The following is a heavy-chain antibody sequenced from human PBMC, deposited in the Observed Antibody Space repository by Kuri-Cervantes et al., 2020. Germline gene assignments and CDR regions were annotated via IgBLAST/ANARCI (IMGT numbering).Heavy chain of an antibody. CDR3: AKERYYYDSSGYPNLNYYYGMDV. CDR1: GFTFSSYA. V-gene: IGHV3-30*18. D-gene: IGHD3-22*01. CDR2: IPYDGSNK. J-gene: IGHJ6*02. Sequence: GGSLRLSCAASGFTFSSYAMSWVRQAPGKGLEWVAVIPYDGSNKYYADSEKGRFTISRDNSKNTLYLQMNSLRAEDTAVYYCAKERYYYDSSGYPNLNYYYGMDVWGQGTTVTVSS.